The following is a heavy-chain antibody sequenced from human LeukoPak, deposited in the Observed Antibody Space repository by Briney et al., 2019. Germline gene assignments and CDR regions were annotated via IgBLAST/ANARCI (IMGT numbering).Heavy chain of an antibody. CDR2: IWYDGSNK. D-gene: IGHD3-22*01. Sequence: GRSLRLSCAASGFTFSNYGMHWVRQAPGKGLEWVAVIWYDGSNKYYADSAKGRFTISRDNSKNTLYLQMNSLRAEDTAVYYCARSSGSGYRLGYWGQGTLVTVSS. CDR3: ARSSGSGYRLGY. V-gene: IGHV3-33*01. CDR1: GFTFSNYG. J-gene: IGHJ4*02.